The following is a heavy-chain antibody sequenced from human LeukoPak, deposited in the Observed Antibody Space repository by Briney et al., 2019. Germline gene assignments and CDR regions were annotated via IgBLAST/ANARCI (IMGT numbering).Heavy chain of an antibody. CDR1: GGSISSGGYY. CDR2: IYYSGST. D-gene: IGHD3-16*02. V-gene: IGHV4-31*03. CDR3: ARDPPRYDYVWGSYPLGMDV. J-gene: IGHJ6*02. Sequence: SQTLSLTCTVSGGSISSGGYYWRWIRQPPGKGLEWIGYIYYSGSTYYNPSLKSRVTISVDTSKNQFSLKLSSVTAADTAVYYCARDPPRYDYVWGSYPLGMDVWGQGTTVTVSS.